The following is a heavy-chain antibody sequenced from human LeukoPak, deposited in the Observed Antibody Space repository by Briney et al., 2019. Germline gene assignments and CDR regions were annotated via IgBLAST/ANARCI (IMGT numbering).Heavy chain of an antibody. V-gene: IGHV4-34*01. CDR2: INHSGST. D-gene: IGHD3-22*01. J-gene: IGHJ4*02. Sequence: SETLSLTCAVYGGSFSGYYRSWIRQPPGKGLEWIGEINHSGSTNYNPSLKSRVTISVDTSKNQFSLKLSSVTAADTAVYYCARVFPYDSSGYYLDYWGQGTLVTVSS. CDR1: GGSFSGYY. CDR3: ARVFPYDSSGYYLDY.